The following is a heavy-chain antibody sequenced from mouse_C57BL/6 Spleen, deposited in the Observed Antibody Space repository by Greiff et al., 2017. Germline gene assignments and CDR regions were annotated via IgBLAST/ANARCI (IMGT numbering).Heavy chain of an antibody. CDR2: IWSDGST. V-gene: IGHV2-6-1*01. J-gene: IGHJ4*01. CDR1: GFSLTSYG. CDR3: ARHGDYDAMDY. D-gene: IGHD2-13*01. Sequence: VKLQESGPGLVAPSQSLSITCTVSGFSLTSYGVHWVRQPPGKGLEWLVVIWSDGSTTYHSALKTRLSISKDNSKSQVFLKMNSLQTDDTAMYYCARHGDYDAMDYWGQGTSVTVSS.